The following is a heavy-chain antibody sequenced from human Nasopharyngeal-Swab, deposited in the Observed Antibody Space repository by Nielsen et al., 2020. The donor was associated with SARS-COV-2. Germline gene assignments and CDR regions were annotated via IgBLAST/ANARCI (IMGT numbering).Heavy chain of an antibody. CDR3: ASQNNYGSGSYNFDY. D-gene: IGHD3-10*01. CDR2: ISSSGSTI. J-gene: IGHJ4*02. V-gene: IGHV3-11*04. CDR1: GFTFSDYY. Sequence: GGSLRLSCAASGFTFSDYYMSWIRQAPGKGLEWVSYISSSGSTIYYADSVKGRFTISRDNAKNSLYLQMNSLRDEDTAVYYCASQNNYGSGSYNFDYWGQGTLVTVSS.